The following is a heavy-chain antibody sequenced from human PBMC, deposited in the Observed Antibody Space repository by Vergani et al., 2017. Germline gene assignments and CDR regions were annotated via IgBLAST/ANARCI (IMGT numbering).Heavy chain of an antibody. Sequence: EVQLVESGGGLVKPGGSLRLSCAASGFTFSSYSMNWVRQAPGKGLGWVSSISSSGTYIYYADSVKGRFTISRDNAKNSLYLQMNSLRAEDTAVYYCARDAGNSWDYFDYWGQGTLVTVSS. CDR2: ISSSGTYI. CDR3: ARDAGNSWDYFDY. J-gene: IGHJ4*02. D-gene: IGHD2-2*01. CDR1: GFTFSSYS. V-gene: IGHV3-21*01.